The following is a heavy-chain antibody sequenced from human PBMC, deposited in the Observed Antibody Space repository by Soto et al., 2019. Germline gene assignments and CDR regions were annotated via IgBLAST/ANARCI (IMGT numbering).Heavy chain of an antibody. J-gene: IGHJ6*02. CDR2: IYPGDSDT. Sequence: GESLKISCKGSGFSFTTYWIAWVRQMPGKGLEWMGIIYPGDSDTKYSPSLQGQVTISADTSISTAYLQWTSLKAPDTAMYYCARSRRGAYSSGWYSPSGYYNYGIDVWGQGTKVTVSS. CDR3: ARSRRGAYSSGWYSPSGYYNYGIDV. V-gene: IGHV5-51*01. D-gene: IGHD6-19*01. CDR1: GFSFTTYW.